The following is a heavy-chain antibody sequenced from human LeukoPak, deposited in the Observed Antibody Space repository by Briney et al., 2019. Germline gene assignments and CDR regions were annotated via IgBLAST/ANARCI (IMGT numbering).Heavy chain of an antibody. J-gene: IGHJ5*02. CDR3: ARGFTSAISWFDP. D-gene: IGHD2-2*01. CDR1: GGSITSSSYY. CDR2: IYHSGST. Sequence: PSETLSLTCTVSGGSITSSSYYWGWIRQPPGKGLEWIGTIYHSGSTYYNPSLKSRVTISVDTSKNQFSLKLSSVTAADTAVYYCARGFTSAISWFDPWGQGTLVTVSS. V-gene: IGHV4-39*01.